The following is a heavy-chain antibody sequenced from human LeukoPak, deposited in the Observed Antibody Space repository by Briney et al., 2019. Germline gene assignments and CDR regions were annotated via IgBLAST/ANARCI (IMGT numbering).Heavy chain of an antibody. J-gene: IGHJ5*02. D-gene: IGHD6-19*01. CDR3: ATQATSGWHFS. CDR1: GYTFTGYY. Sequence: ASVKVSCKASGYTFTGYYMHWVRQAPGQGPEWMGWINPNSGGTNYAQKFQARVTMTRDTSLSTVYMELSRLRSDDTAVYYCATQATSGWHFSWGQGTLVTVSS. V-gene: IGHV1-2*02. CDR2: INPNSGGT.